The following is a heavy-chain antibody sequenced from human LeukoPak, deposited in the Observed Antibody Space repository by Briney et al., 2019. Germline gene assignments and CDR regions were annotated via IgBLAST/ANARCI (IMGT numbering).Heavy chain of an antibody. Sequence: GESLKISCKGSEYSFTRYWIGWVRQMPGKGLEWMGIIYPDGSDTRYSPSFQGQVTISADKSINTAYLQWSSLKASDTAIYYCARQGYSSSRDFWGQGTLVTVSS. V-gene: IGHV5-51*01. J-gene: IGHJ4*02. CDR3: ARQGYSSSRDF. CDR1: EYSFTRYW. D-gene: IGHD6-13*01. CDR2: IYPDGSDT.